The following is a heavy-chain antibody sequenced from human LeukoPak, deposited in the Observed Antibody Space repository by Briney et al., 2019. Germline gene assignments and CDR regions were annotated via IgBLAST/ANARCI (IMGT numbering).Heavy chain of an antibody. CDR2: IIPIFGTA. Sequence: GSSVKVSCKASRGTFSSYAISWVRQAPGQGLEWMGGIIPIFGTANYAQKFQGRVTITADESTSTAYMELSSLRSEDTAVYYCATDRGSGSYLSFDYWGQGTLVTVSS. CDR1: RGTFSSYA. D-gene: IGHD1-26*01. V-gene: IGHV1-69*01. CDR3: ATDRGSGSYLSFDY. J-gene: IGHJ4*02.